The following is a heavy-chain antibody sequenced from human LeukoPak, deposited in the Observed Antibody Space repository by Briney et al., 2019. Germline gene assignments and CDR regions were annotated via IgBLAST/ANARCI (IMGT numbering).Heavy chain of an antibody. Sequence: ASVKVSCKASGYTFTSYDINWVRQATGQGLEWMGWMNPNSGNTGYAQKFQGRVTMTRNTSISTAYMELSSLRSEDTAVYYCARGLHSSGWYWFDPWAREPWSPSPQ. CDR2: MNPNSGNT. V-gene: IGHV1-8*01. D-gene: IGHD6-19*01. CDR3: ARGLHSSGWYWFDP. J-gene: IGHJ5*02. CDR1: GYTFTSYD.